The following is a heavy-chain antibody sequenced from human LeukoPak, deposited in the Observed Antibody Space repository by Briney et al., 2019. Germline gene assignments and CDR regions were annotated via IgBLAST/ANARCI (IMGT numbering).Heavy chain of an antibody. Sequence: TGGSLRLSCAASGFTFSSYTMNWVRQAPGKGLEWVSSISSSSYIYYADSVKGRFTISRDNAKNSLYLQMNTLRAEDTAVYYCARGSDTAMVLFYYFDYWGQGTLVTVSS. D-gene: IGHD5-18*01. J-gene: IGHJ4*02. CDR3: ARGSDTAMVLFYYFDY. CDR2: ISSSSYI. CDR1: GFTFSSYT. V-gene: IGHV3-21*01.